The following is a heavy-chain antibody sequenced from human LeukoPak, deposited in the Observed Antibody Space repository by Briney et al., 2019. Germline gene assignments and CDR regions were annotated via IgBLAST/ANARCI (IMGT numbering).Heavy chain of an antibody. CDR2: ITSDISHI. J-gene: IGHJ4*02. CDR3: ARGDMRWLQSVDH. V-gene: IGHV3-21*01. Sequence: SITSDISHIYYLYSVKRRFTISRDNEKKVVYLEMNTLRVEDTATYFCARGDMRWLQSVDHWGQGTLVTVSS. D-gene: IGHD5-24*01.